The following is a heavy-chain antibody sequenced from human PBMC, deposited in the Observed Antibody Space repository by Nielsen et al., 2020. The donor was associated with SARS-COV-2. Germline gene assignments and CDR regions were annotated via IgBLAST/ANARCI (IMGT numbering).Heavy chain of an antibody. D-gene: IGHD4-17*01. CDR3: ARNPSGDYSFDS. CDR2: PYWNDDT. Sequence: SGPPLAQPTQILTLPCPFYGFLLSTRRVAVGWTRLPPGKALQWLALPYWNDDTRYHPSLKTRLTINNDTSKNQVVLTMTSMDPVDTATYYYARNPSGDYSFDSWGQGTLVTVSS. J-gene: IGHJ4*02. CDR1: GFLLSTRRVA. V-gene: IGHV2-5*01.